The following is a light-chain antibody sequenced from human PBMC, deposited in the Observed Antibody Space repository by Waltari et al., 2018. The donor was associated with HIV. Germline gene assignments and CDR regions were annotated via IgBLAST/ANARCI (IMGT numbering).Light chain of an antibody. J-gene: IGLJ1*01. Sequence: LTQPACQPGQSITISCTGTNSDVGAYDFVSWYQQHPGKAPKLLIYKSFHRASGISDRFSASRSGNTASLTISGLQPEDESDYYCCAYASTNSPYYIFGGGTTVT. V-gene: IGLV2-14*01. CDR3: CAYASTNSPYYI. CDR1: NSDVGAYDF. CDR2: KSF.